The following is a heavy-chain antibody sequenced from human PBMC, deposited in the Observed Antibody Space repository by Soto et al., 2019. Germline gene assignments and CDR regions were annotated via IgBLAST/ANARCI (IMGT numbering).Heavy chain of an antibody. CDR2: ISASGGRT. CDR1: VLTCTSYS. Sequence: WWSLRLSCSASVLTCTSYSMNWFRQGPGKRLEWVSGISASGGRTAYADSVTGRFTISRDNSKNTLYLQMNSLRAEDTALYYCAKVSAPLVPYYYYGMDVWGHGTTVTVSS. CDR3: AKVSAPLVPYYYYGMDV. V-gene: IGHV3-23*01. J-gene: IGHJ6*02. D-gene: IGHD6-6*01.